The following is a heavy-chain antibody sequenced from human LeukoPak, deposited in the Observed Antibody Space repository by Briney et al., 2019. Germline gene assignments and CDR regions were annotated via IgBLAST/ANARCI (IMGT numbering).Heavy chain of an antibody. D-gene: IGHD3-22*01. CDR3: AKGYYYDSSASSDAFDI. CDR2: ISYDGSNK. Sequence: GGSLRLSCAASGFTFSSYGMHWVRQAPGKGLEWVAVISYDGSNKYYADSVKGRFTIPRDNSKNTLYLQMNSLRAEDTAVYYCAKGYYYDSSASSDAFDIWGQGTMVTVSS. CDR1: GFTFSSYG. J-gene: IGHJ3*02. V-gene: IGHV3-30*18.